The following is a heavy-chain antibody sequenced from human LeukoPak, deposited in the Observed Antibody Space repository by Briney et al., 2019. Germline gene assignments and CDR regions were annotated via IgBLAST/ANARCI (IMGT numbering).Heavy chain of an antibody. CDR3: VKDREGRPLLCAY. Sequence: GVSLTLSCAASGFTFSSFPMLWVRHAPGQGLEWVSSINPHGDITYYADSVKGRFPVSRDNSGNTLSLQMNSVRAEDTAVYYCVKDREGRPLLCAYWGQGTLVTLST. V-gene: IGHV3-23*01. D-gene: IGHD2-21*01. CDR1: GFTFSSFP. J-gene: IGHJ4*02. CDR2: INPHGDIT.